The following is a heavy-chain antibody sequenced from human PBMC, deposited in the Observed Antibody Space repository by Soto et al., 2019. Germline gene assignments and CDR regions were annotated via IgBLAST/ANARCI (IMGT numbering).Heavy chain of an antibody. D-gene: IGHD7-27*01. CDR1: GGSFSGYY. V-gene: IGHV4-34*01. Sequence: SQTLSLTCAVYGGSFSGYYWSWIRQPPGKGLEWIGEINHSGSTNYNPSLKSRVTISVDTSKNQFSLKLSPVTAADTAVYYCARSGLGTYYYYYYMDVWGKGTTVTVSS. CDR3: ARSGLGTYYYYYYMDV. CDR2: INHSGST. J-gene: IGHJ6*03.